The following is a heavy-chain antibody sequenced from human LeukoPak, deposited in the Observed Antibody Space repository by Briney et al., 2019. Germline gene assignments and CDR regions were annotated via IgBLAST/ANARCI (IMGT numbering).Heavy chain of an antibody. CDR3: ARTITESIDY. D-gene: IGHD5-24*01. CDR1: GFTFSDYY. V-gene: IGHV3-11*01. J-gene: IGHJ4*02. CDR2: VSSGGSTI. Sequence: GGSLRLSCAVSGFTFSDYYMSWIRQAPGKGLEWVSYVSSGGSTISHADSVKGRFTISRDNAKSSLYLQMNSLRAEDTAVYYCARTITESIDYWGQGTLVTVSS.